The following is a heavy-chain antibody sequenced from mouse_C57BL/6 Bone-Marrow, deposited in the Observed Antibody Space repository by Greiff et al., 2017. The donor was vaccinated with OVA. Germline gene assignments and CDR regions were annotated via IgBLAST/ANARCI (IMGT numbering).Heavy chain of an antibody. D-gene: IGHD1-1*01. J-gene: IGHJ3*01. V-gene: IGHV1-74*01. Sequence: VQLQQPGAELVKPGASVKVSCKASGYTFTSYWMHWVKQRPGQGLEWIGRIHPSDSDTNYNQKFKGKATLTVDKSSSTAYMQISSLTSEDSAVYYCASPCYGSSYGWFAYWGQGTLVTVSA. CDR2: IHPSDSDT. CDR1: GYTFTSYW. CDR3: ASPCYGSSYGWFAY.